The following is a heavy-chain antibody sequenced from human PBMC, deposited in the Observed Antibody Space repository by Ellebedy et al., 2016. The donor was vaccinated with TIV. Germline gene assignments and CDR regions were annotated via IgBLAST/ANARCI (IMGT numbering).Heavy chain of an antibody. CDR1: GFTFRNFA. J-gene: IGHJ4*02. Sequence: GESLKISCAASGFTFRNFAMTWVRQAPGKGLEWVSSISSSGFSTDYADSVRGRVTISRDNSNNTLYLQMNSLRAYDSAVYYCAKLDSSGYYYGRFDYWGQGTLVTVSS. D-gene: IGHD3-22*01. CDR2: ISSSGFST. V-gene: IGHV3-23*01. CDR3: AKLDSSGYYYGRFDY.